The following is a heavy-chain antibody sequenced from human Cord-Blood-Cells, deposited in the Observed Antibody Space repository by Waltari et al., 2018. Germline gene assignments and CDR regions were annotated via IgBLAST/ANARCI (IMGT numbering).Heavy chain of an antibody. CDR2: MNPNSGNT. CDR3: ARDGSSSSFDY. CDR1: GYTFTSYD. J-gene: IGHJ4*02. Sequence: QVQLVQSGAEVTKPGASVKVSCKASGYTFTSYDINWVRQATGQGHEWMGWMNPNSGNTGYAKKFQGRVTSTRNTSRSTGYMELGSLRSEDTAVYYWARDGSSSSFDYWGQGTLVTVSS. D-gene: IGHD6-6*01. V-gene: IGHV1-8*03.